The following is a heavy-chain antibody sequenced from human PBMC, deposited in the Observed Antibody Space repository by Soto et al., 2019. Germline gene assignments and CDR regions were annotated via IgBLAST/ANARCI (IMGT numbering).Heavy chain of an antibody. J-gene: IGHJ4*02. V-gene: IGHV3-33*01. CDR3: ARNDVAKFDY. CDR2: IWYDGSQT. CDR1: GFTFSSYG. D-gene: IGHD2-21*01. Sequence: GGSLRLSCEASGFTFSSYGMHWVRQAPGKGLEWVGLIWYDGSQTHYADSVKGRFSISRDNSKNIAYLQMNSLRAEDTAVYYCARNDVAKFDYWGQGAQVTVSS.